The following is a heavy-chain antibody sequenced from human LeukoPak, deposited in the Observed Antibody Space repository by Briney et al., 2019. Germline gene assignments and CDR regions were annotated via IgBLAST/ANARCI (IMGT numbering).Heavy chain of an antibody. CDR1: DASISSSSYY. Sequence: SETLSLTCTVSDASISSSSYYWGWFRQPPGRGLEWIGSIYFTGTTYYNPSLKSRVTISVDTSKNQFSLKLISVTAADTAVYFCARHGDSDYYYYMDVWGKGTTVTVSS. J-gene: IGHJ6*03. CDR2: IYFTGTT. V-gene: IGHV4-39*01. D-gene: IGHD7-27*01. CDR3: ARHGDSDYYYYMDV.